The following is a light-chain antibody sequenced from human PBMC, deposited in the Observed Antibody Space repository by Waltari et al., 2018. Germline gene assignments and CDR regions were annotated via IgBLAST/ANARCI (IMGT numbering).Light chain of an antibody. V-gene: IGKV1-39*01. J-gene: IGKJ1*01. CDR1: QTISSY. Sequence: THMTQSSFSLFASVVVRPIITCRASQTISSYLNWNRQKPGKAPNLLIYAASSLQGGVPSRFSGSGSGRDFTLIITSLQPEDFATYYCQQTYSFTRTFGQGTKVEIK. CDR3: QQTYSFTRT. CDR2: AAS.